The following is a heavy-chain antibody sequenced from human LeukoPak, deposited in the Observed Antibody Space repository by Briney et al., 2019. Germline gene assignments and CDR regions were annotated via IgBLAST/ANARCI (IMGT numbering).Heavy chain of an antibody. CDR3: ARDGDYGTGSYYRGCYDC. D-gene: IGHD3-10*01. CDR2: IHPRKGDT. CDR1: GYSFTASY. V-gene: IGHV1-2*02. Sequence: ASVKVSFKASGYSFTASYIHWLLQAPGQGLEWMGWIHPRKGDTQYAQKFQDRVTMTRETSTRTAYMDLSSLGSDDTAVYYCARDGDYGTGSYYRGCYDCRGQGILVTVSS. J-gene: IGHJ1*01.